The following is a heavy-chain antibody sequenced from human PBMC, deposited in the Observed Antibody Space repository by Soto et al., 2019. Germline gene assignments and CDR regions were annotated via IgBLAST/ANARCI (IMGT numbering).Heavy chain of an antibody. J-gene: IGHJ4*02. D-gene: IGHD3-22*01. CDR3: ARDSAYYYDSSGYSPFDY. CDR1: GGTFSSYA. V-gene: IGHV1-69*01. Sequence: QVQLVQSGAEVKKPGSSVKVSCKASGGTFSSYAISWVRQAPGQGLEWMGGIIPIFGTANYAQKFQGRVTITADESKSTAYMELSSLRSEDTAVYYFARDSAYYYDSSGYSPFDYWGQGTLVTVSS. CDR2: IIPIFGTA.